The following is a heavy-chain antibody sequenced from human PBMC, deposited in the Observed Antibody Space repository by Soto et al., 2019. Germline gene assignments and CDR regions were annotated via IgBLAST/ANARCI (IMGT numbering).Heavy chain of an antibody. CDR1: GGSFSGYY. CDR3: ARSLQLAAYYYYYYGMDV. CDR2: INHSGST. V-gene: IGHV4-34*01. Sequence: TSETLSLTCAVYGGSFSGYYWSWIRQPPGKGLEWIGEINHSGSTNYNPSLKSRVTISVDTSKNQFSLKLSSVTAADTAVYYCARSLQLAAYYYYYYGMDVWGQGTTVTVSS. D-gene: IGHD6-6*01. J-gene: IGHJ6*02.